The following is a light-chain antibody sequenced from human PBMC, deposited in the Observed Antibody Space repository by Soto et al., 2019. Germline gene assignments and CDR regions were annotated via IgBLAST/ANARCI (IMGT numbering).Light chain of an antibody. J-gene: IGKJ5*01. CDR3: QQRSNWPT. Sequence: TQSPSTLSASVGDRVTITCQASQSVSSYLAWYQQKPGQAPRLLIYDASNRATGIPARFSGSGSGTDFTLTISSLEPEDFAVYYCQQRSNWPTFGQGTRLEIK. V-gene: IGKV3-11*01. CDR1: QSVSSY. CDR2: DAS.